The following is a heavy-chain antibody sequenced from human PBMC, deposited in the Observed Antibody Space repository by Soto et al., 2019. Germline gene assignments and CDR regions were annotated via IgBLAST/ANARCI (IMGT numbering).Heavy chain of an antibody. D-gene: IGHD3-10*01. V-gene: IGHV4-59*01. CDR2: IYYSGST. CDR3: ARYGSYVVRVVLWERVPGRFDP. CDR1: GGSISSYY. Sequence: QVQLQESGPGLVKPSETLSLTCTVSGGSISSYYWSWIRQPPGKGLEWIGYIYYSGSTNYNPSLKSRVTISVDTSKNQFSLKLSSVTVADTAVYDCARYGSYVVRVVLWERVPGRFDPWGQGTLVTVSS. J-gene: IGHJ5*02.